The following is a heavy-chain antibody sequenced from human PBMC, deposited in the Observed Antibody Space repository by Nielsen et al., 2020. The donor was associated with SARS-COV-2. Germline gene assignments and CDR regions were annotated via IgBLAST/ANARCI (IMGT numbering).Heavy chain of an antibody. CDR2: IYYSGST. V-gene: IGHV4-39*07. Sequence: SETLSLTCTVSGGSISSSSYYWGWIRQPPGKGLEWIGSIYYSGSTYYNPSLKSRVTISVDTSKNLFSLRLNSVTTADTAVYYCARVDSSSPWGALDIWGQGTMVTVSS. D-gene: IGHD6-6*01. J-gene: IGHJ3*02. CDR3: ARVDSSSPWGALDI. CDR1: GGSISSSSYY.